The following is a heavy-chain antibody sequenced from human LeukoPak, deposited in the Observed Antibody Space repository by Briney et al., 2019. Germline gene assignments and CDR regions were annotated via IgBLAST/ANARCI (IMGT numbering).Heavy chain of an antibody. V-gene: IGHV3-74*01. CDR2: INSDGSRT. CDR3: VSLTGHDAFDI. D-gene: IGHD2-8*02. J-gene: IGHJ3*02. CDR1: GFTFSSYA. Sequence: GGSLRLSCAASGFTFSSYAMSWVRQAPGKGLVWLSRINSDGSRTIYADSVKGRLTISRDNAKNTLYLEMNSLTVEDTAVYYCVSLTGHDAFDIWGQGTMVTVSS.